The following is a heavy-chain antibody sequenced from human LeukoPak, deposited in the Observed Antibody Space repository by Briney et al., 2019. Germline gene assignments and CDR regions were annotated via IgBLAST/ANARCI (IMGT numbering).Heavy chain of an antibody. V-gene: IGHV1-8*01. D-gene: IGHD6-19*01. CDR3: ATIHTRYIAVAVHFDY. J-gene: IGHJ4*02. Sequence: GASVKVSCKASGYTFTSYDINWVRQATGQGLEWMGWMNPNSGDTGYAQKFQGRVTMTRNTSISTAYMELSSLRSEDTAVYYCATIHTRYIAVAVHFDYWGQGTLVTVSS. CDR2: MNPNSGDT. CDR1: GYTFTSYD.